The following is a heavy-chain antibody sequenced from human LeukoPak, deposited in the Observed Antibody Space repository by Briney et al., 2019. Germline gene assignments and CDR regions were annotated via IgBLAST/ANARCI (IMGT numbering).Heavy chain of an antibody. V-gene: IGHV3-30*18. D-gene: IGHD3-22*01. CDR1: GFKFSTYG. CDR2: ISNDERNT. J-gene: IGHJ3*01. Sequence: GGSLRLSCAASGFKFSTYGMNWVRQPPGKGLEWVAIISNDERNTHYVDSVEGRFTISRDNSKNMLYLQMNSLRVEDTAIYYCAKNLYDDSGYYPNDALDVWGRGTMVIVSS. CDR3: AKNLYDDSGYYPNDALDV.